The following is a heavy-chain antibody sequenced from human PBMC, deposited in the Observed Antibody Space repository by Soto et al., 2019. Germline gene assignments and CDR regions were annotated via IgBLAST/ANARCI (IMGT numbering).Heavy chain of an antibody. J-gene: IGHJ4*02. V-gene: IGHV2-5*02. Sequence: QITLKESGPTLVKPTQTLTLTCTFSGFSLSTSGVGVGWIRQPPGKALEWLALIYWDDDKRYSPSLKSRLTIPRDTSKNQVVLTMTNVDPVDTATYYCARRIAMAGHWPIDCWGQGTLVTVSS. CDR3: ARRIAMAGHWPIDC. CDR2: IYWDDDK. CDR1: GFSLSTSGVG. D-gene: IGHD6-19*01.